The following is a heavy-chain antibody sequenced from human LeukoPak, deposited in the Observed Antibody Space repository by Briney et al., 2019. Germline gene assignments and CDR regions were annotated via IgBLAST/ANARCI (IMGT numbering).Heavy chain of an antibody. CDR3: ARDRAYDFWSGPSFDY. CDR2: ISAYNGNT. V-gene: IGHV1-18*01. CDR1: GYTFTSYG. J-gene: IGHJ4*02. D-gene: IGHD3-3*01. Sequence: ASVKVSCKASGYTFTSYGISWVRQAPGQGLEWMGWISAYNGNTNYAQKLQGRVTMTTDTSTSTAYMELRSLRSDDTAVYYCARDRAYDFWSGPSFDYWSQGTLVTVSS.